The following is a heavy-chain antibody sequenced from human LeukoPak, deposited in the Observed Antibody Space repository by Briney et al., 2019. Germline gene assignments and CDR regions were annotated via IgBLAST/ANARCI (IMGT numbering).Heavy chain of an antibody. CDR3: ANEVYATSVSGTGWFDP. CDR1: GGTFXSYA. CDR2: IIPIFGTA. J-gene: IGHJ5*02. D-gene: IGHD2-8*01. Sequence: KVSCKASGGTFXSYAXSWVRQAPGQGLEWMGGIIPIFGTANYAQKFQGRVTITADESTSTAYMELSSLRSEDTAVYYCANEVYATSVSGTGWFDPWGQGTLVTVSS. V-gene: IGHV1-69*01.